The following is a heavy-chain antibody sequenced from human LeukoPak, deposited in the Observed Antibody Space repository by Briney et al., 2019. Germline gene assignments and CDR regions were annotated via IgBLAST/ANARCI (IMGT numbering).Heavy chain of an antibody. Sequence: QPGGSLRLSCAASGFTFSSYSMNWVRQAPGKGLEWVSSISSSSSYIYYADSVKGRFTISRDNAKNSLYLQMNSLRAEDTAVYYCARTPLDDYGDYFDHWGQGTLVTVSS. J-gene: IGHJ5*02. CDR1: GFTFSSYS. CDR2: ISSSSSYI. D-gene: IGHD4-17*01. CDR3: ARTPLDDYGDYFDH. V-gene: IGHV3-21*01.